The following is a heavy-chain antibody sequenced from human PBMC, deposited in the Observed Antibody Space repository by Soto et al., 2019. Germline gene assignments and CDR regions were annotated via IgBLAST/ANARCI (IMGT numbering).Heavy chain of an antibody. CDR3: ARGGSAVVVTDGPDY. J-gene: IGHJ4*02. CDR2: INPSGGRT. CDR1: GYTFTSYY. V-gene: IGHV1-46*01. Sequence: QVQLVQSGAEVKKPGASVKVSCKASGYTFTSYYMHWVRQAPGQGLEWMGIINPSGGRTNYAQKFRGRVTMTRDTSTSTVYMELVSLRSEDTAVYYCARGGSAVVVTDGPDYWGQGTLVTVSS. D-gene: IGHD2-21*02.